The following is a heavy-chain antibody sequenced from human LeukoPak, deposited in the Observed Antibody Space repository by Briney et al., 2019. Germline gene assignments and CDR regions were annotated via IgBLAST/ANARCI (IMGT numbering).Heavy chain of an antibody. Sequence: PSETLSLTCTVSGGSISSSIYYWGWIRQPPGKGLEWTGSIYYTGSTYFNPSLKNRVTISVDTSKNHFSLELSSMTAADTAVYYCAKQEAVTATYFYGMDVWGQGTTVTVSS. V-gene: IGHV4-39*01. D-gene: IGHD2-21*02. CDR2: IYYTGST. CDR3: AKQEAVTATYFYGMDV. J-gene: IGHJ6*02. CDR1: GGSISSSIYY.